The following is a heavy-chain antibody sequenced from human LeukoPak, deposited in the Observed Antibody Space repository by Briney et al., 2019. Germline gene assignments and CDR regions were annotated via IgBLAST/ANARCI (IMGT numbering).Heavy chain of an antibody. J-gene: IGHJ4*02. V-gene: IGHV1-46*01. CDR2: KNPCGGST. D-gene: IGHD2-21*02. CDR1: GYTFTSYY. CDR3: ARELLDCCGDCYGPDY. Sequence: ASVKVSCKPSGYTFTSYYMECVPQAPEQGLERRGVKNPCGGSTRYEQKSQGRGTMTSGTSTSTVYMELSILRSEDTAVYYCARELLDCCGDCYGPDYWGQGTLVTVSS.